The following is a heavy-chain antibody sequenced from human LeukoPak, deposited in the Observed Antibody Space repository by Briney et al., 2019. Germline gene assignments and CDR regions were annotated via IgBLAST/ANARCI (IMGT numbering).Heavy chain of an antibody. D-gene: IGHD6-6*01. Sequence: GSSVKVSCKASVGTFSSYAISWVRQAPGQGLEWMGGIIPIFGTANYAQKFQGRVTITADESTSTAYMELSSLRSEDTAVYYCARELSIAARRLLGYWGQGTLVTVSS. CDR1: VGTFSSYA. CDR2: IIPIFGTA. J-gene: IGHJ4*02. CDR3: ARELSIAARRLLGY. V-gene: IGHV1-69*01.